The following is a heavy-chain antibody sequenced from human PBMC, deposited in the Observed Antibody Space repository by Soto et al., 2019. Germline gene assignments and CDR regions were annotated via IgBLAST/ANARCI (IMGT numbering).Heavy chain of an antibody. Sequence: QVQLVESGGGLVKPGGSLRLSCAAAGFTLSDYYMSWIRQAPGKGLSWVAYISSRERSRYYADSVKGRFTISGDNAKSSLYLQRNSLRVKDTAVYYCAGDTYSSSPLNYGMDVWCQATKVTVSS. D-gene: IGHD3-22*01. V-gene: IGHV3-11*01. CDR2: ISSRERSR. CDR3: AGDTYSSSPLNYGMDV. J-gene: IGHJ6*02. CDR1: GFTLSDYY.